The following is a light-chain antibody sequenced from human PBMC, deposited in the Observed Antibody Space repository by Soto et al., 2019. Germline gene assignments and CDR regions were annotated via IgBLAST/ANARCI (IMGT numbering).Light chain of an antibody. CDR2: GAS. CDR3: QQYGSSPQT. CDR1: QSVSSSY. J-gene: IGKJ1*01. Sequence: EIVLTQSPGTLSLSPGERATLSCRASQSVSSSYLAWYQQKPGQAPRLLIYGASSRATGIPDRFSGSGSGTDFPLTISRLEPEDFAVYYCQQYGSSPQTFGQGTKVEIK. V-gene: IGKV3-20*01.